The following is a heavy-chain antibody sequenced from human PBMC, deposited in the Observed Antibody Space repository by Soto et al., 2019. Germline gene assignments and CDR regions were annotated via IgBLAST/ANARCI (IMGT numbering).Heavy chain of an antibody. Sequence: QVQLVQSGAEVKNPGSSVKVSCKTSGGTFNSYLIDWVRQAPGQGLEWMGGIIPAFGTAKYAQKFQGRVTITADKSTTTAYMELRTLTSEDTAVYYCARGLYKPPVGLYFDTWGQGTLVTVSS. V-gene: IGHV1-69*06. CDR3: ARGLYKPPVGLYFDT. CDR2: IIPAFGTA. J-gene: IGHJ4*02. CDR1: GGTFNSYL. D-gene: IGHD1-1*01.